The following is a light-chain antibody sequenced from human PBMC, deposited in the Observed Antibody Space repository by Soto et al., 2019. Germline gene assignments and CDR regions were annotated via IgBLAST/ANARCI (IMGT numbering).Light chain of an antibody. CDR1: QSVNST. CDR2: GAS. V-gene: IGKV3-15*01. J-gene: IGKJ1*01. CDR3: QQFNYWPRT. Sequence: EIVMTQSPATLSVSPAERATLSFRASQSVNSTLAWYQQKPGQAPRLLIYGASTRATGIPARFSGSGSGTEFTLTISSLQSEDFAVYYCQQFNYWPRTFGQGTKVEIK.